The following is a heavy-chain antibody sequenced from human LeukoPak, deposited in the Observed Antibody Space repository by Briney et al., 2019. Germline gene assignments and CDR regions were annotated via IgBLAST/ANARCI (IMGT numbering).Heavy chain of an antibody. CDR1: GFIFSSYS. J-gene: IGHJ3*02. D-gene: IGHD4-23*01. V-gene: IGHV3-21*01. CDR3: ARGQDTVVTSCDAFDI. Sequence: PGGSLRLSCAVSGFIFSSYSMNWVRQAPGKGLEWVSSISTSSIYIYYADSVKGRFTISRDNAKNSLYLQMNSLRAEDTAVYYCARGQDTVVTSCDAFDIWGQGTMVTVSS. CDR2: ISTSSIYI.